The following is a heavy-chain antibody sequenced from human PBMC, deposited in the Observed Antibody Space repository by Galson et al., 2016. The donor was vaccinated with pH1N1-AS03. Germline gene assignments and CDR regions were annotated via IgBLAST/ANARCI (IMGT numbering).Heavy chain of an antibody. V-gene: IGHV1-69*13. CDR3: AKGNYQLLNYYYYMDV. CDR1: GGSFSTYA. J-gene: IGHJ6*03. D-gene: IGHD2-2*01. CDR2: IIPVFGTT. Sequence: SVKVSCKASGGSFSTYAITWVRQAPGQGLEWMGGIIPVFGTTSFAQKFQGRVSITADESTSTAFMELSSLRSEDTAVYYCAKGNYQLLNYYYYMDVGGKGTTVTVSS.